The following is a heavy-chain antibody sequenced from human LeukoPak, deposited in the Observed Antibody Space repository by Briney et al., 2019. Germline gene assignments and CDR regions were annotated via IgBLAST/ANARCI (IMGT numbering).Heavy chain of an antibody. CDR1: GYTFTGYY. Sequence: ASVRVSCKASGYTFTGYYMHWVRQAPGQGLEWMGWINPNSGGTNYAQKFHGRVTMTRDTSISTAYMELSRLRSEDTAVYYCARRSDDYDSSAYYHWGQGTLVTVSS. CDR3: ARRSDDYDSSAYYH. CDR2: INPNSGGT. D-gene: IGHD3-22*01. V-gene: IGHV1-2*02. J-gene: IGHJ4*02.